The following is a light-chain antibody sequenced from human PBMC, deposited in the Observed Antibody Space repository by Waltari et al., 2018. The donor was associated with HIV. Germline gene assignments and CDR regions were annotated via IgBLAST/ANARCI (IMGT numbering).Light chain of an antibody. CDR2: WAS. V-gene: IGKV4-1*01. Sequence: DIVMTQSPDSLAVSLGERATINCKSSQSVLYSSNNKNHLAWYQQKPGQSPKLLIYWASTRESGVPDRFSGSGSGTDFTLTISSLQAEDVAVYYCQQYYSTLWTFGQGTKVEIK. CDR3: QQYYSTLWT. J-gene: IGKJ1*01. CDR1: QSVLYSSNNKNH.